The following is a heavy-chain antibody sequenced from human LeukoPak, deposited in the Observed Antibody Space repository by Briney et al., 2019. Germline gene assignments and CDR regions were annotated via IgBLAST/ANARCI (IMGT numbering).Heavy chain of an antibody. Sequence: ASVKVSCKASGYTFTSYGISWVRQAPGQGLEWMGWISAYNGNTNYAQKLQGRVTMTTDTSTSTAYMELRSLRSDDTAVYYCARESVVVPAAQPGSDAFDIWGQGTMVTVSS. V-gene: IGHV1-18*01. CDR3: ARESVVVPAAQPGSDAFDI. CDR2: ISAYNGNT. J-gene: IGHJ3*02. CDR1: GYTFTSYG. D-gene: IGHD2-2*01.